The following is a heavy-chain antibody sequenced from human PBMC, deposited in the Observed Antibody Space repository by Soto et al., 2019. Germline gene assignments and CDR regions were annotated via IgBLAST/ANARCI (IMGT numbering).Heavy chain of an antibody. CDR2: INTGSADT. D-gene: IGHD2-21*01. CDR3: AGVPQNSSCIDF. J-gene: IGHJ4*03. Sequence: QVQLVQSGAEVKKPGASVRVSCKASGYTFRSYTMHWLRRAPGQAPEWLGWINTGSADTKYSQKFQGRVTITRDTSATTAYMDLSSLRSEDTAVYYCAGVPQNSSCIDFWGQGTAVTVSS. CDR1: GYTFRSYT. V-gene: IGHV1-3*04.